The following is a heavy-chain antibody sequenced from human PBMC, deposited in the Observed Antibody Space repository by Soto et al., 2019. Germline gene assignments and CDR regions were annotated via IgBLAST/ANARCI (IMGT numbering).Heavy chain of an antibody. CDR3: ATQKGVAVAGLYDY. CDR2: FDPEDGET. CDR1: GYTLTELS. Sequence: ASVKVSCKVSGYTLTELSMHWVRQAPGKGLEWMGGFDPEDGETMYAQKFQGRVTMTEDTTTDTAYMELSSLRSEDTAVYYCATQKGVAVAGLYDYWGQGTLVTVSS. V-gene: IGHV1-24*01. J-gene: IGHJ4*02. D-gene: IGHD6-19*01.